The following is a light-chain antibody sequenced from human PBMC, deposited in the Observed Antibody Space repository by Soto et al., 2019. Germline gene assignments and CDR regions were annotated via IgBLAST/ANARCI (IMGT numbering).Light chain of an antibody. CDR3: QQYGSSPPFA. V-gene: IGKV3-20*01. CDR1: QGVSSSY. J-gene: IGKJ4*01. CDR2: GAS. Sequence: EIVLTQSPGTLSLSPGERAILSCRASQGVSSSYFAWYQQKPGQAPRLLIYGASSSATGIPDRFSVGGSGTDFTLTISRLEPEDFAVYYCQQYGSSPPFAFGRGTRVEIK.